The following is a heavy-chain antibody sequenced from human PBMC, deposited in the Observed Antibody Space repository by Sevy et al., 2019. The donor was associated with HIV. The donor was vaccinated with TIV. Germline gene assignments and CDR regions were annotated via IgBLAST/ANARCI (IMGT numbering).Heavy chain of an antibody. CDR2: ISGSGYLT. J-gene: IGHJ4*02. CDR3: AKEGGGYYYDSSGLFDY. Sequence: GGSLRLSCAASGFTFSSYAMSWVRQAPGKGLEWVSAISGSGYLTYYTDSVKGRFTISRDNSKNTLDRQMNSLRAEDTAVYYCAKEGGGYYYDSSGLFDYWGQGTLVTVSS. CDR1: GFTFSSYA. D-gene: IGHD3-22*01. V-gene: IGHV3-23*01.